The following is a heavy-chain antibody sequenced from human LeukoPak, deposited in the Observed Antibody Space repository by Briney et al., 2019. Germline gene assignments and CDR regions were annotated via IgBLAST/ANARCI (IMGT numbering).Heavy chain of an antibody. Sequence: GGSLRLSCAASGFTFSSYAMHWVRQAPGKGLEWVAVISYDGSNKYYADSVKGRFTISRDNSKNTLYLQMNSLRAEGTAVYYCAREMIGFDYWGQGTLVTVSS. J-gene: IGHJ4*02. V-gene: IGHV3-30*04. CDR2: ISYDGSNK. CDR3: AREMIGFDY. D-gene: IGHD3-22*01. CDR1: GFTFSSYA.